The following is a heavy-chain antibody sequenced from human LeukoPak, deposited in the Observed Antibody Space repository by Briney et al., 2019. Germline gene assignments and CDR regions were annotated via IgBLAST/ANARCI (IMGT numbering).Heavy chain of an antibody. CDR2: ISSSSSQI. CDR3: ATGVAVAGTHFVDD. D-gene: IGHD6-19*01. Sequence: GGCLRLSCAASGFIFSNYNINWVRQAPGKGLECISSISSSSSQIHYADSVKGRFTISKDNAKNSEYLQMNSLRVDDTAVYYCATGVAVAGTHFVDDWGQGTLVAVSS. J-gene: IGHJ4*02. V-gene: IGHV3-21*01. CDR1: GFIFSNYN.